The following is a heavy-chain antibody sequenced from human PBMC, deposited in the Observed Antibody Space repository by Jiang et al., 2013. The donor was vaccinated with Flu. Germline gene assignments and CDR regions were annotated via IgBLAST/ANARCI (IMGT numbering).Heavy chain of an antibody. CDR1: GYTFTSYG. V-gene: IGHV1-18*01. CDR2: ISAYIGNT. J-gene: IGHJ4*02. D-gene: IGHD3-10*01. Sequence: GAEVKKPGASVKVSCKASGYTFTSYGISWVRQAPGQGLEWMGWISAYIGNTNYAQKLQGRVTMTTDTSTSTAYMELRSLRSDDTAVYYCARGWATYGSGSYPGAYWGQGTLVTVSS. CDR3: ARGWATYGSGSYPGAY.